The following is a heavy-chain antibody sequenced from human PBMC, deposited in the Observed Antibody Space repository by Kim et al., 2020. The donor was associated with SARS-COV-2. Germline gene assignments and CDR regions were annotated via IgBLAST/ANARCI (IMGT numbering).Heavy chain of an antibody. J-gene: IGHJ4*02. Sequence: ASVKVSCKASGYTFTSYGISWVRQAPGQGLEGMGWISAYNGNTNYAQKLQGRVTMTTDTSTSTAYMELRSLRSDDTAVYYCARAVIAAAGTGFDYWGQGTLVTVSS. CDR1: GYTFTSYG. CDR2: ISAYNGNT. V-gene: IGHV1-18*01. CDR3: ARAVIAAAGTGFDY. D-gene: IGHD6-13*01.